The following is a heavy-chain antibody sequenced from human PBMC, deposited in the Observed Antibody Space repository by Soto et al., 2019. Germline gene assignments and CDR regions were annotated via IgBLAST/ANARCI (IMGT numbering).Heavy chain of an antibody. V-gene: IGHV3-23*04. Sequence: VQLVESGGGVVQPGRSLRLSCAASGFTFSSYAMSWVRQAPGKGLEWVSAISGSGGSTYYADSVKGRFTISRDNSTQMLYLGRSSTRADDTAVSYCAKAYYDYVWGRWRGGYYFDYWGQGTLVTVSS. CDR3: AKAYYDYVWGRWRGGYYFDY. CDR2: ISGSGGST. D-gene: IGHD3-16*01. J-gene: IGHJ4*02. CDR1: GFTFSSYA.